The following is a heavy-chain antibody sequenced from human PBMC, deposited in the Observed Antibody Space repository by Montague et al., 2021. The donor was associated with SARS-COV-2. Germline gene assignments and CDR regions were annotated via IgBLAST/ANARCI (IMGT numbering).Heavy chain of an antibody. CDR2: ISSNGKT. Sequence: SETLSLTCTVSSGSINDHYRSWIRQSPGKGLEWIGYISSNGKTNYNPSLKSRVTLSADASRNEFSLKLDSVTAADTAVYFCARRGYYDSAGYHWHLDLWGRGMLVTVSS. D-gene: IGHD3-22*01. V-gene: IGHV4-4*09. CDR1: SGSINDHY. CDR3: ARRGYYDSAGYHWHLDL. J-gene: IGHJ2*01.